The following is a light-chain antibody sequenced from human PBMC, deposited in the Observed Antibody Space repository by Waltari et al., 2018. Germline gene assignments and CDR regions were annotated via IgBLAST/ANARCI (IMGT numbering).Light chain of an antibody. CDR3: SSYAGSSTPVV. CDR1: SSDVGSYNL. CDR2: EVT. Sequence: QSALTQPASVSGSPGQSITISCTGTSSDVGSYNLVPWYQQHPGKTPKLMIFEVTKRPSGVSNRFSGSKSGNTASLTISGLQAEDEADYYCSSYAGSSTPVVFGGGTKLTVL. V-gene: IGLV2-23*02. J-gene: IGLJ2*01.